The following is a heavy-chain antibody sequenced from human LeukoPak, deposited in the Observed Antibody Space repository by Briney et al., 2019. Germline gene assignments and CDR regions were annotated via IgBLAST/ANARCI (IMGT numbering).Heavy chain of an antibody. D-gene: IGHD3-10*01. CDR2: INQDGTEK. CDR1: GFTFSNYW. J-gene: IGHJ4*02. CDR3: AKVAKYYYGPETYYFFEQ. V-gene: IGHV3-7*01. Sequence: PSGGSLRLSCAASGFTFSNYWMSWVRQAPGKGLEWVANINQDGTEKYYVDSVKGRFTISRDYAKNSLYLQMNSLRVEDTAVYYCAKVAKYYYGPETYYFFEQWGQGTPVTASS.